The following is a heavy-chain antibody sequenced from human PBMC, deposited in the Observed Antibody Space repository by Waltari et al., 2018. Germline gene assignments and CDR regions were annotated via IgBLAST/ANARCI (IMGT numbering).Heavy chain of an antibody. V-gene: IGHV1-69*01. CDR2: IIPIFGKA. J-gene: IGHJ5*02. D-gene: IGHD3-3*01. CDR1: GGIFSSYA. Sequence: QVQLVQSGAEVKKPGSSVKVSCKASGGIFSSYAISWVRQAPGQGLEWMGGIIPIFGKANYAQKFKGRVTITADESTSTAYMELSSLRSEDTAVYYCARASAVYKDFWSARNWFDPWGQGTLVTVSS. CDR3: ARASAVYKDFWSARNWFDP.